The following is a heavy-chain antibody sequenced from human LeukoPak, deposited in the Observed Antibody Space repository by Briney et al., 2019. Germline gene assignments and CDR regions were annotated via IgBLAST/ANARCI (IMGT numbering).Heavy chain of an antibody. CDR2: ISGGGGHT. CDR3: AKSGYYDSGDYIDY. D-gene: IGHD3-22*01. J-gene: IGHJ4*02. Sequence: PGGSLRLSCAASGFTFSSYAMSWVRQAPDKGLEWVSAISGGGGHTYYADSVKGRFTISRDDSKNTLSLQVNSLRAEDTAVYYCAKSGYYDSGDYIDYWGQGTLVTVSS. CDR1: GFTFSSYA. V-gene: IGHV3-23*01.